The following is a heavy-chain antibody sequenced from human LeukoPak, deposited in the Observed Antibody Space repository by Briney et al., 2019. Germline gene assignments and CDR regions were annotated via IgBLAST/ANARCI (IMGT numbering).Heavy chain of an antibody. V-gene: IGHV4-39*07. Sequence: SKTLSLTCTVSDGSISSSSYYWGWIRQPPGKGLEWIGSIYYSGSTYYNPSLKSRVTISVDTSKNQFSLKLSSVTAADTAVYYCARHVGSITMVRGVINNNWFDPWGQGTLVTVSS. CDR1: DGSISSSSYY. CDR2: IYYSGST. CDR3: ARHVGSITMVRGVINNNWFDP. J-gene: IGHJ5*02. D-gene: IGHD3-10*01.